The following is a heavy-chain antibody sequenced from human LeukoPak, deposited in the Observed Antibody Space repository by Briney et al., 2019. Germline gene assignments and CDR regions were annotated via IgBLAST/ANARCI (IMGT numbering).Heavy chain of an antibody. Sequence: GESLKISCQGSGYSFTDYWIGWVRQMPGKGLEWMGIIYPGDSDTRYSPSFQGQVTISVDKSINTAYLQWSSLKASDTAMYYCAVHYYGSGNYYMSFYFDYWGQGTLVTVSS. CDR3: AVHYYGSGNYYMSFYFDY. D-gene: IGHD3-10*01. V-gene: IGHV5-51*01. J-gene: IGHJ4*02. CDR2: IYPGDSDT. CDR1: GYSFTDYW.